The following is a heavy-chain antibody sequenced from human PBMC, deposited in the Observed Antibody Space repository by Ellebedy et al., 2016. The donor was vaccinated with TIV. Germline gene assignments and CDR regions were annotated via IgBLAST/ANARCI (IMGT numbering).Heavy chain of an antibody. J-gene: IGHJ4*02. D-gene: IGHD3-9*01. V-gene: IGHV3-33*01. CDR1: GFTFSHYA. CDR3: GRDANAYDLLTGHDY. Sequence: GESLKISCAASGFTFSHYAMHWVRQAPGKGLEWVAVIWYDGSNEFYAHSVKGRFTISRDNSKNMVYLQMSSLRPEDTALYYCGRDANAYDLLTGHDYWGQGTLVTVSS. CDR2: IWYDGSNE.